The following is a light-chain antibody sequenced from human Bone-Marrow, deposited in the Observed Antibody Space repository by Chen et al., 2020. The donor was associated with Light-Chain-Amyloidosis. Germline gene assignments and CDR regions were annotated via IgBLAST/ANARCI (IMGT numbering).Light chain of an antibody. Sequence: QSALTQPAPGAGSPGQSLTTSSTGTGRAVGSNNLVSWYQQHPGKAPKLIIYEVSQRPSGVSNRFSGSKSGNTASLTISGLQAEDEADYFCASYAGRSTYVFGTGTKVSVL. CDR2: EVS. CDR1: GRAVGSNNL. CDR3: ASYAGRSTYV. J-gene: IGLJ1*01. V-gene: IGLV2-23*02.